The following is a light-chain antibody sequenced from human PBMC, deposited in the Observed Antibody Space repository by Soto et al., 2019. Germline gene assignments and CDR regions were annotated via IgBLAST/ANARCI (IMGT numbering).Light chain of an antibody. V-gene: IGKV1-33*01. Sequence: DIQVTPSPSTLSASVGDRVTIACRASQNINNYLNWYQQKPGRAPKLLIYDASNLEAGVPSRFRGSASGTDFTFTISRLKPEDIATYYCQQYENLPTFGQGTRLEIK. CDR1: QNINNY. CDR3: QQYENLPT. J-gene: IGKJ5*01. CDR2: DAS.